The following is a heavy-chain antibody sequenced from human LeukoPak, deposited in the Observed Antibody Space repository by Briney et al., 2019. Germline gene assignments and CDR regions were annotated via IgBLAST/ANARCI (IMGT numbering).Heavy chain of an antibody. CDR1: GFIFSGWW. CDR3: ARDLYSGSYYGVNY. CDR2: LDKDGSGR. D-gene: IGHD1-26*01. V-gene: IGHV3-7*01. Sequence: GGSLTLSCAPSGFIFSGWWKRWAREARGRGLEWLAKLDKDGSGRTYVDSVEGGFTITRENAKNTLYLQMNSLRAEDTAVYYCARDLYSGSYYGVNYWGQGTLVTVSS. J-gene: IGHJ4*02.